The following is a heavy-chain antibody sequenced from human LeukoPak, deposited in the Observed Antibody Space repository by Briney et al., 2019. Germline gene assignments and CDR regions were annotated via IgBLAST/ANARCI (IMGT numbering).Heavy chain of an antibody. V-gene: IGHV3-21*01. D-gene: IGHD2-15*01. Sequence: GGSLRLSCAASGFTFSSYSMNWVRQAPGKGLEWVSSISSSNSYIYYADSVKGRFTISRDNAKNSLYLQMNSLRAEDTAVYYCARDVYCSGGSCYTRFDYWGQGTLVTVSS. CDR1: GFTFSSYS. J-gene: IGHJ4*02. CDR2: ISSSNSYI. CDR3: ARDVYCSGGSCYTRFDY.